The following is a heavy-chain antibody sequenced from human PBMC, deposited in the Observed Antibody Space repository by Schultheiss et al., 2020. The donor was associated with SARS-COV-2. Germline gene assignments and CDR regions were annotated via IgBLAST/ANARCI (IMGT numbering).Heavy chain of an antibody. CDR2: IIPILGIA. V-gene: IGHV1-69*02. CDR1: GGTFSSYT. CDR3: ARETTCYDFWSGPICVFDY. D-gene: IGHD3-3*01. Sequence: SVKVSCKASGGTFSSYTISWVRQAPGQGLEWMGRIIPILGIANYAQKFQGRVTITADKSTSTAYMELSSLRSEDTAVYYCARETTCYDFWSGPICVFDYWGQGTLVTVSS. J-gene: IGHJ4*02.